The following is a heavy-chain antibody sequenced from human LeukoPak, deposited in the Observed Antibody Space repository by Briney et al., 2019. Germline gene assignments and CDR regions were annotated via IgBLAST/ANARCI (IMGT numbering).Heavy chain of an antibody. V-gene: IGHV3-53*05. J-gene: IGHJ4*02. CDR2: IHGDGRT. CDR3: AKDIYPMVRGYFDY. CDR1: GFTVSGTY. D-gene: IGHD3-10*01. Sequence: GGSLRLSCAASGFTVSGTYMSWVRQAPGKGLEWVSLIHGDGRTDYADSVKGRFTVSRDNSKNTLYLQMNSLRAEDMALYYCAKDIYPMVRGYFDYWGQGTLVTVSS.